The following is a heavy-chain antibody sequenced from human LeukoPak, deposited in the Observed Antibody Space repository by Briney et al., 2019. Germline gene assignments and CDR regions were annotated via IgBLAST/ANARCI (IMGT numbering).Heavy chain of an antibody. V-gene: IGHV1-46*01. CDR3: ASCSWGYYDGSGYFLNYYYYMDV. J-gene: IGHJ6*03. D-gene: IGHD3-22*01. CDR1: GYTFTSYY. CDR2: INPSGGST. Sequence: ASVKVSCKASGYTFTSYYMHWVRQAPGQGLEWMGIINPSGGSTSYAQKFQGRVTMTRDTSTSTVYMELSSLRSEDTAVYYCASCSWGYYDGSGYFLNYYYYMDVWGKGTTVTVSS.